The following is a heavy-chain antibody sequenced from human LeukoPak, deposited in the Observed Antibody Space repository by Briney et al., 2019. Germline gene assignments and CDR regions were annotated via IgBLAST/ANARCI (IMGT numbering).Heavy chain of an antibody. CDR1: GFTFSSYE. J-gene: IGHJ4*02. D-gene: IGHD3-22*01. Sequence: PEGTLRLSCAASGFTFSSYEMNWVRQAPGKGLEWVSYISSSGSTIYYADSVKGRFTISRDNAKNSLYLQMNSLRAEDTAVYYCARGSVYYYDSSGHWGYWGQGTLVTVSS. CDR2: ISSSGSTI. V-gene: IGHV3-48*03. CDR3: ARGSVYYYDSSGHWGY.